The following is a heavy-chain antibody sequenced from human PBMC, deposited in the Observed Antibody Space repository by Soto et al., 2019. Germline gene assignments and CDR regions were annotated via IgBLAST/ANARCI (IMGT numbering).Heavy chain of an antibody. D-gene: IGHD6-19*01. CDR3: ARESGVIAVDGTQKYNWFDP. Sequence: SQTLSLTCAISGDSVSSNSAAWNWIRQSPSRGLEWLGRTYYRSKWYNDYAVSVKSRITINPDTSKNQFSLQLNSVTPEDTAVYYCARESGVIAVDGTQKYNWFDPWGQGTLVPVSS. CDR1: GDSVSSNSAA. CDR2: TYYRSKWYN. V-gene: IGHV6-1*01. J-gene: IGHJ5*02.